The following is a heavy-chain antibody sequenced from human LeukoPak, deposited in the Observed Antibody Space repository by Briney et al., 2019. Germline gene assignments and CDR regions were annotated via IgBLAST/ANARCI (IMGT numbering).Heavy chain of an antibody. CDR1: GGSISSYY. V-gene: IGHV4-59*01. J-gene: IGHJ4*02. CDR3: ARGTSGAGPS. Sequence: PSETLSLXCTVSGGSISSYYWSWIRQPPGKGLEWIGYIYYSGSTNYTPSLKSRVTISVDTSKNQFSLKLSSVTAADTAVYYCARGTSGAGPSWGQGTLVTVSS. CDR2: IYYSGST. D-gene: IGHD3-16*01.